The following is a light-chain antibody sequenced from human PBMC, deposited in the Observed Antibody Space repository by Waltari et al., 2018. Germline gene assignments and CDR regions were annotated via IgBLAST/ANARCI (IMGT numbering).Light chain of an antibody. Sequence: DIQMTQSPSYLSASVGDTVTITCRASQSITNYLTWYQQKPGKAPILLIYATYTLQSGVQSRFSGSGSGTDFTLTISNLQPEDFATYYCQQSYSLLRLTFGGGTKVDIK. CDR1: QSITNY. J-gene: IGKJ4*01. V-gene: IGKV1-39*01. CDR3: QQSYSLLRLT. CDR2: ATY.